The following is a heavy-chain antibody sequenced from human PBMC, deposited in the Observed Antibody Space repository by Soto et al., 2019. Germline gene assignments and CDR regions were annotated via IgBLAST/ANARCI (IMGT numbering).Heavy chain of an antibody. V-gene: IGHV6-1*01. Sequence: SQTLSLTCAISGDSVASNTAAWNWVRQSPSRGLEWLGRTYYRSKWFDDYATSVKSRITINSDTSKDQFSLQLDYVTPEDTVVYYCTRGLSFSFYAMDVWGQGSTVTISS. CDR2: TYYRSKWFD. CDR1: GDSVASNTAA. J-gene: IGHJ6*02. D-gene: IGHD2-2*01. CDR3: TRGLSFSFYAMDV.